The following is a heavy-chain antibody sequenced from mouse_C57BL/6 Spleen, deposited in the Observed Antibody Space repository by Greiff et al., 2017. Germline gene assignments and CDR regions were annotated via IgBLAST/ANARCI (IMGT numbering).Heavy chain of an antibody. J-gene: IGHJ2*01. CDR1: GYTFTSYT. D-gene: IGHD4-1*01. CDR2: INPSSGYT. CDR3: ARGLTGDYFDD. V-gene: IGHV1-4*01. Sequence: VQLQQSGAELARPGASVKMSCKASGYTFTSYTMHWVKQRPGQGLEWIGYINPSSGYTKYNQKFKDKATLTADKSSSTAYMQLSSLTSEDSAVYYCARGLTGDYFDDWGQGTTLTVSS.